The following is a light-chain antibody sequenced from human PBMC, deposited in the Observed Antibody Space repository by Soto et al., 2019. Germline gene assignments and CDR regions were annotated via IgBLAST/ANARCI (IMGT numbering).Light chain of an antibody. CDR2: GAS. CDR3: QQRTSWPPWT. J-gene: IGKJ1*01. Sequence: IVMPRSPATLSVSLGGKATLSCRASQSVSTDLAWYQQRPGQAPRLLIYGASSRAAGIPDRFSGSWSGTDFTLTISSLEPEDFAVYYCQQRTSWPPWTFGQGTKVDIK. CDR1: QSVSTD. V-gene: IGKV3-11*01.